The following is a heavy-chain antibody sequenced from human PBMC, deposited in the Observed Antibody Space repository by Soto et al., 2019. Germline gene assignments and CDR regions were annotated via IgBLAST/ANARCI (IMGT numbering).Heavy chain of an antibody. CDR1: GFTFGDYA. D-gene: IGHD5-18*01. J-gene: IGHJ6*03. CDR2: IRSKAYGGTT. V-gene: IGHV3-49*01. CDR3: TREATAMVNYYYYYMDV. Sequence: GGSLRLSCTASGFTFGDYAMSWFRQAPGKGLEWVGFIRSKAYGGTTEYTASVKGRFTISRDDSKSIAYLQMNSLKTEDTAVYYCTREATAMVNYYYYYMDVWGKGTTVTVSS.